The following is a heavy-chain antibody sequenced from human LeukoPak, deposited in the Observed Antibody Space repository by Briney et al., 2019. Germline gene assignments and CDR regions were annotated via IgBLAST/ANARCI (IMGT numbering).Heavy chain of an antibody. CDR2: ISYDGSNK. CDR1: GFTFSSYA. Sequence: GGSLRLSCAASGFTFSSYAMHWVRQAPGKGLEWVAVISYDGSNKYYADSVKGRFTISRDNSKNTLYLQMNSLRAVDTAVYYCARESTLRDAFDIWGQGTMVTVSS. V-gene: IGHV3-30-3*01. D-gene: IGHD4-17*01. J-gene: IGHJ3*02. CDR3: ARESTLRDAFDI.